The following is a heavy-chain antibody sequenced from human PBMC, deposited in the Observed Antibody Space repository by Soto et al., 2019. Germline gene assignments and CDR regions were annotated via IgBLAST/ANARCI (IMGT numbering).Heavy chain of an antibody. Sequence: QITLKESGPTLVKPTQTLTLTFTCSGFSLNTNAVGVAWISQPPGKALEWLALPYWDDDKRSRPSLKSRLTTTTDTSKIRVVLTMTNMDPEDTATYYCAHRRVRDSSGENFDSWCQGTLVTVSS. CDR1: GFSLNTNAVG. CDR2: PYWDDDK. J-gene: IGHJ4*02. V-gene: IGHV2-5*02. CDR3: AHRRVRDSSGENFDS. D-gene: IGHD6-19*01.